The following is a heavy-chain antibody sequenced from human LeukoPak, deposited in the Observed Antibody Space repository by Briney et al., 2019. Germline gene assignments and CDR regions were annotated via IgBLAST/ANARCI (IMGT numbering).Heavy chain of an antibody. V-gene: IGHV4-39*01. CDR2: IFYSGST. D-gene: IGHD6-13*01. J-gene: IGHJ4*02. CDR1: GGSISSSTYY. CDR3: ARRDRTEAAGYDY. Sequence: SETLSLTCTASGGSISSSTYYWGWIRQPPGKGLEWSGSIFYSGSTHYNPSLKSRVTISVDTSKNQFSLKLNSVTAADTAVYYCARRDRTEAAGYDYWGRELWSPSPQ.